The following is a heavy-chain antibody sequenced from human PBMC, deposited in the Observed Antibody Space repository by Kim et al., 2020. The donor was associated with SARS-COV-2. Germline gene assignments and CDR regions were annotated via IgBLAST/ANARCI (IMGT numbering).Heavy chain of an antibody. CDR3: ARAGESGWFRVISGMDV. CDR1: GGSISSYY. CDR2: TFYGGST. Sequence: SETLSLTCTVSGGSISSYYWSWIRQPPGKGLGWIGYTFYGGSTNYTPPLKSRVTISVDTSRNHFSLKLSSVTAADTAVYYCARAGESGWFRVISGMDVWGQGTTVTVSS. D-gene: IGHD3-10*01. V-gene: IGHV4-59*13. J-gene: IGHJ6*02.